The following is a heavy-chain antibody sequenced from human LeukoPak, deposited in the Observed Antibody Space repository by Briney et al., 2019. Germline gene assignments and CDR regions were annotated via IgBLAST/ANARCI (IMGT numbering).Heavy chain of an antibody. V-gene: IGHV4-61*02. CDR3: ASNYGDYYFDY. CDR1: GGPISSGSYY. Sequence: SETLSLTCTVSGGPISSGSYYWSWIRQPAGKGLEWIGRIYTSGSTNYNPSLKSRVTISVDTSKNQFSLRLSSVTAADTAVYYCASNYGDYYFDYWGQGTLVTVSS. CDR2: IYTSGST. J-gene: IGHJ4*02. D-gene: IGHD4-17*01.